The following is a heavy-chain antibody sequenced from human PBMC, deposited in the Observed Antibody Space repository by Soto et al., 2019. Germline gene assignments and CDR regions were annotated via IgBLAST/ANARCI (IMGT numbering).Heavy chain of an antibody. V-gene: IGHV3-53*04. CDR2: IYSGGST. D-gene: IGHD2-2*01. J-gene: IGHJ6*02. Sequence: GSLRLCCAASGFTVILNYMSWVRQAPGKGLEWVSVIYSGGSTYYADSVKGRFTISRHNSKNTLYLQMNSLRAEDTAVYYCARGIVVVPAALNRYYYYGMDVWGQGTTVTVSS. CDR1: GFTVILNY. CDR3: ARGIVVVPAALNRYYYYGMDV.